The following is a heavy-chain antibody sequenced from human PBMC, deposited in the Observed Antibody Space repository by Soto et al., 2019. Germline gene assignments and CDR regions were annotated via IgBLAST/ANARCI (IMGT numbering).Heavy chain of an antibody. Sequence: PSETLSLTCAVSGGSISSGGYSWSWIRQPPGKGLEWIGYIYHSGSTYYNPSLKSRVTISVDRSKNQFSLKLSSVTAADTAVYYCARARRLGYCISTSCYEGLENWFDPWGQGTLVTVSS. J-gene: IGHJ5*02. CDR3: ARARRLGYCISTSCYEGLENWFDP. V-gene: IGHV4-30-2*01. CDR2: IYHSGST. CDR1: GGSISSGGYS. D-gene: IGHD2-2*01.